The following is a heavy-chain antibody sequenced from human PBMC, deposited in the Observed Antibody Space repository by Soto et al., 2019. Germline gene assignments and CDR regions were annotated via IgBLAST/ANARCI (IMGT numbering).Heavy chain of an antibody. CDR3: ARDGEGGSSTRAYYYGLDV. D-gene: IGHD2-15*01. V-gene: IGHV3-33*01. CDR2: IWYNGSNK. J-gene: IGHJ6*02. Sequence: PGGSLRLSCTASGFSFSYYAMHWVRQAPGKAPEWVAVIWYNGSNKNYGESVKGRFTIYRDNSKNTLYLQMNSLRAEDTAVYYCARDGEGGSSTRAYYYGLDVWGQGTTVTVSS. CDR1: GFSFSYYA.